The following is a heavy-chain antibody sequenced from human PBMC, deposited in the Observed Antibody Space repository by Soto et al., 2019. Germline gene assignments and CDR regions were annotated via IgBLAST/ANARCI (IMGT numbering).Heavy chain of an antibody. V-gene: IGHV3-48*02. Sequence: PGGSLRLSCAASGFTFSSYSMSWVRQAPGKGLEWVSYISSSGSTIYYADSVKGRFTISRDNAKNSLYLQMNSLRDEDTAVYYCARDQYDSSGYGRYWGQGTLVTVSS. CDR1: GFTFSSYS. CDR3: ARDQYDSSGYGRY. D-gene: IGHD3-22*01. J-gene: IGHJ4*02. CDR2: ISSSGSTI.